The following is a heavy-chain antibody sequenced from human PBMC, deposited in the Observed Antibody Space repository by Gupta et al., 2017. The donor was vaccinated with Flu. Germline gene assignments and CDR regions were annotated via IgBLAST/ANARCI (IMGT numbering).Heavy chain of an antibody. Sequence: QVQLQQWGAGLLKPSETLSLTCAVYGGSFSGYYWSWIRQPPGKGLEWIGEINHSGSTNYNPSLKSRVTISVDTSKNQFSLKLSSVTAADTAVYYCARVRYYDSSGYYGSDYWGQGTLVTVSS. J-gene: IGHJ4*02. D-gene: IGHD3-22*01. V-gene: IGHV4-34*01. CDR2: INHSGST. CDR1: GGSFSGYY. CDR3: ARVRYYDSSGYYGSDY.